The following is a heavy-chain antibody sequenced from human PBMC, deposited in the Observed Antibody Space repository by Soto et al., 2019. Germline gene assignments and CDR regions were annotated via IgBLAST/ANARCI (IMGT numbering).Heavy chain of an antibody. Sequence: EASVKVSCKAPGYTFTSYAMHWVRQAPGQRLEWMGWINAGNGNTKYSQKFQGRVTITRDTSASTAYMELSGLRSEDTAVYYCSPGNAQQQLPEYYFDYWRQGTLVTVS. J-gene: IGHJ4*02. CDR1: GYTFTSYA. CDR2: INAGNGNT. V-gene: IGHV1-3*01. D-gene: IGHD6-13*01. CDR3: SPGNAQQQLPEYYFDY.